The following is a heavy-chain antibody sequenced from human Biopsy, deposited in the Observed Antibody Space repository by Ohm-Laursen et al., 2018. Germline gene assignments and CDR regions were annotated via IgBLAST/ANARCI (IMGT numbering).Heavy chain of an antibody. CDR3: ARDSGILNYGNFKYYHYYGMDV. D-gene: IGHD4-11*01. CDR2: IYYSVMT. Sequence: GTLSLTCTVSGDSVTKYYWSWIRQPPGKGLEWIGHIYYSVMTNYNPSLQSRVSISVDTSRNQVSLTLSSVTAADPAVYYCARDSGILNYGNFKYYHYYGMDVWGQGTKVTVSS. J-gene: IGHJ6*02. CDR1: GDSVTKYY. V-gene: IGHV4-59*02.